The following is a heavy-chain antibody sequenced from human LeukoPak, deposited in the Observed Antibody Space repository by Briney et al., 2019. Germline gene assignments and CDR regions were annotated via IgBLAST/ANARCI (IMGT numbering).Heavy chain of an antibody. Sequence: GGSLRLSCAASGFTFSSYSMNWVRQAPGRGLEWLSYISSSSSTIYYADSVKGRFTLSRDNAKNSLYLQMNSLRAEDTAVYYCARETYGDYNDYWGQGTLVTVSS. J-gene: IGHJ4*02. CDR2: ISSSSSTI. V-gene: IGHV3-48*01. D-gene: IGHD4-17*01. CDR3: ARETYGDYNDY. CDR1: GFTFSSYS.